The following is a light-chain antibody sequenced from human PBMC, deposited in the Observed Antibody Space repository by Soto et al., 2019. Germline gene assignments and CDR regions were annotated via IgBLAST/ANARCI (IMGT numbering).Light chain of an antibody. CDR1: QDISNY. Sequence: DIQMTQSPSSLSASVGDRVTITCQASQDISNYLNWYQQKPGKAPKLLIYDASNLETGVPSRFSGSGCGTDFTFTISSLQPEDIATYYCQQYVNLPLTFGGGTKVEIK. V-gene: IGKV1-33*01. CDR2: DAS. CDR3: QQYVNLPLT. J-gene: IGKJ4*01.